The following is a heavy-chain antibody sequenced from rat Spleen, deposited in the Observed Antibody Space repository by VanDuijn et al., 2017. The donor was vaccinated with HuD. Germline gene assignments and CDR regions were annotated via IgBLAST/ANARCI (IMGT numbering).Heavy chain of an antibody. D-gene: IGHD1-4*01. V-gene: IGHV5-46*01. CDR2: ISSSGSDT. CDR3: TRGPGYNYDWFAY. Sequence: AASGFTFSSFPLAWVRQAPTKGLEWVATISSSGSDTYYRDSVKGRFTISRDSAKSTLYLQMNSLRSEDTATYYCTRGPGYNYDWFAYWGHGTLVTVSS. J-gene: IGHJ3*01. CDR1: GFTFSSFP.